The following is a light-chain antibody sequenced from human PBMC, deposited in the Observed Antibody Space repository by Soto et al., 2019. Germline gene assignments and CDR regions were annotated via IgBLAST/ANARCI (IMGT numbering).Light chain of an antibody. CDR3: QQYNSSPST. CDR2: KAS. J-gene: IGKJ3*01. V-gene: IGKV1-5*03. Sequence: DSPMTQSPSTLSASVGDRVTITCRASQSISSWLAWYHQKPGKAPKLLIYKASSLESGVPSRISGSGSGTEFALTISSLQPDDLATYFCQQYNSSPSTFGPGTKVDIK. CDR1: QSISSW.